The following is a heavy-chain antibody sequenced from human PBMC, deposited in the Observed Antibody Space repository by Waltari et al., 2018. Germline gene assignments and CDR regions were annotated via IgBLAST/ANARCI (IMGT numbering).Heavy chain of an antibody. CDR3: ARASCYGDYNFDY. CDR2: RNLKSGNT. CDR1: GYTFTSYD. D-gene: IGHD4-17*01. V-gene: IGHV1-8*02. J-gene: IGHJ4*02. Sequence: QVQLVQSGAEVKKPGASVKVSCQASGYTFTSYDINWVRQATGQGREWKGGRNLKSGNTGSAQKFHSRVTMTRNTSISTAYTELSSLRSEDTAVYYCARASCYGDYNFDYWGQGTLVTVSS.